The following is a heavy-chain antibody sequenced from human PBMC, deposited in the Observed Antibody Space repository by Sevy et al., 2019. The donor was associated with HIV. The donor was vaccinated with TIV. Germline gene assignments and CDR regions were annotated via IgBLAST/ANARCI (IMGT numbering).Heavy chain of an antibody. CDR2: LSFGCGKI. Sequence: GGSLRLSCAVSGFNFNIYSMSWVRQAPGKGLEWVSTLSFGCGKINYADSVKGRFIISRVDSKNTPYLQMNSLRAEDTAGYFCAREGCTRPHDYWGQGTLVTVSS. CDR3: AREGCTRPHDY. CDR1: GFNFNIYS. J-gene: IGHJ4*02. V-gene: IGHV3-23*01. D-gene: IGHD2-8*01.